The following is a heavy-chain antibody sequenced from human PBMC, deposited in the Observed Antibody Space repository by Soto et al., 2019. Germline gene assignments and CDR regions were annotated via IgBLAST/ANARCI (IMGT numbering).Heavy chain of an antibody. CDR3: ASYNYYGSGSLFDY. Sequence: GGSLRLSCAASGFTFSSYWMSWVRQAPGKGLEWVASIKEDGSEKYSVDSVKGRFTISRDNAKNSLYLQMNSLRTEDTAVYYCASYNYYGSGSLFDYRGQGTLVTVSS. D-gene: IGHD3-10*01. CDR1: GFTFSSYW. V-gene: IGHV3-7*01. CDR2: IKEDGSEK. J-gene: IGHJ4*02.